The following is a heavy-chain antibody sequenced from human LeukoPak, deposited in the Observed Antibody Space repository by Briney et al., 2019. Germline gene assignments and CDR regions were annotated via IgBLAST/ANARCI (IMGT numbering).Heavy chain of an antibody. CDR3: ARDITGTTEFDY. CDR1: GYTFTSYY. J-gene: IGHJ4*02. Sequence: ASVTVSCTASGYTFTSYYMHWVRQAPGQGLEWMGIINPSGGSTSYAQKFQGRVTMTRDTSTSTVYMELSSLRSEDTAVYYCARDITGTTEFDYWGQGTLVTVSS. V-gene: IGHV1-46*01. CDR2: INPSGGST. D-gene: IGHD1-20*01.